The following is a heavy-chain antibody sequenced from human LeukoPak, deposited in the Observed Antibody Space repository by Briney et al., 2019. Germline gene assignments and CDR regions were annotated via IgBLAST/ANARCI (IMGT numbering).Heavy chain of an antibody. CDR3: ARGPMRSGYYYSRLGWNY. CDR1: GFTFDDYT. CDR2: ISWDGGST. J-gene: IGHJ4*02. D-gene: IGHD3-22*01. V-gene: IGHV3-43*01. Sequence: SGGSLRLSCAASGFTFDDYTMHWVRQAPGKGLEWVSLISWDGGSTYYADSVRGRFTISRDNSKNSLYLQMNSLRAEDTAFYYCARGPMRSGYYYSRLGWNYWGQGTLVTVSS.